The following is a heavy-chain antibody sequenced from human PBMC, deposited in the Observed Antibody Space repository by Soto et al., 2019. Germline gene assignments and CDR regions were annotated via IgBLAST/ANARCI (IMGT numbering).Heavy chain of an antibody. CDR3: ARDVGIAARRGFRRIHWFDP. D-gene: IGHD6-6*01. V-gene: IGHV1-69*12. J-gene: IGHJ5*02. CDR1: GGTFSSYA. CDR2: IIPIFGTA. Sequence: QVQLVQSGAEVKKPGSSVKVSCKASGGTFSSYAISWVRQAPGQGLEWMGGIIPIFGTANYAQKFQGRVTITADESTSTAYMELSSLRSEDTAVYYCARDVGIAARRGFRRIHWFDPWGQGTLVTVSS.